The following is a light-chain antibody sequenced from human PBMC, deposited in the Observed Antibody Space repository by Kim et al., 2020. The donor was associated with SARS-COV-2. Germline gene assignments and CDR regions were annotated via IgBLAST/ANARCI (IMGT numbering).Light chain of an antibody. Sequence: DIQMTQSPSSMSASVGDRVTITCRASQGISNSLAWYQQKPGKVPKVLIFAASTLLSGVPSRFSGSGSGTDFTLTISSLQPEDVATYYFQKYDAAPWTFVQGTKVDIK. CDR1: QGISNS. V-gene: IGKV1-27*01. CDR2: AAS. CDR3: QKYDAAPWT. J-gene: IGKJ1*01.